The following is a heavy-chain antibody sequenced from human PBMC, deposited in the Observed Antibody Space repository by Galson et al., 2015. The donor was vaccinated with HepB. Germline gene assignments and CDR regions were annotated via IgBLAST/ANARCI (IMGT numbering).Heavy chain of an antibody. CDR3: ARGRTLNYYDSSGYKYDAFDT. J-gene: IGHJ3*02. D-gene: IGHD3-22*01. CDR1: GFTFSSFT. Sequence: SLRLSCAASGFTFSSFTMNWVRQAPGKGLEWVSSISSGSSYIYYSDSVKGRFTISRDNAKNSLYVQMNNLRAEDTAVYYCARGRTLNYYDSSGYKYDAFDTWGQGTMVTVSS. CDR2: ISSGSSYI. V-gene: IGHV3-21*01.